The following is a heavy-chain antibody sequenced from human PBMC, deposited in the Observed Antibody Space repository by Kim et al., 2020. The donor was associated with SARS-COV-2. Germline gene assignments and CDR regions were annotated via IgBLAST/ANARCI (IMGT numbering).Heavy chain of an antibody. CDR2: ISYDGSNK. CDR1: GFTFSSYG. CDR3: AKDRGGSSSHGMDV. V-gene: IGHV3-30*18. Sequence: GGSLRLSCAASGFTFSSYGMHWVRQAPGKGLEWVAVISYDGSNKYYADSVKGRFTISRDNSKNTLYLQMNSLRAEDTAVYYCAKDRGGSSSHGMDVWGQGTTVTVSS. J-gene: IGHJ6*02. D-gene: IGHD6-6*01.